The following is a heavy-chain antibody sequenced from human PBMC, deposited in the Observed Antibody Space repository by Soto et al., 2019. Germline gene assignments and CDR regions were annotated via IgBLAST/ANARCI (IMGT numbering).Heavy chain of an antibody. V-gene: IGHV4-34*01. J-gene: IGHJ6*02. CDR3: ARLYTYYYYGMDV. D-gene: IGHD2-2*02. CDR1: GGSFSGYY. CDR2: INHSGST. Sequence: SETLSLTCAVYGGSFSGYYCSWIRQPPGKGLEWIGEINHSGSTYYNPSLKSRVTISVDTSKNQFSLKLSSVTAAYTAVYYCARLYTYYYYGMDVWGQGTTVTVSS.